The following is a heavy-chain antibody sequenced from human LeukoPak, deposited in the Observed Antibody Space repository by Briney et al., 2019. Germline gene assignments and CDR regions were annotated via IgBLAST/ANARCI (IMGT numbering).Heavy chain of an antibody. V-gene: IGHV3-30*02. CDR1: GFTFSSYG. D-gene: IGHD2-2*01. Sequence: GGSLRLSCAVSGFTFSSYGMHWVRQAPGKGLDWVAFIRYDGSNKYYADSVKDRFTISRDNSKNTLYLQMNSLRAEDTAVYYCARRYCSSTSCSPRSSYFDYWGQGTLVTVSS. J-gene: IGHJ4*02. CDR2: IRYDGSNK. CDR3: ARRYCSSTSCSPRSSYFDY.